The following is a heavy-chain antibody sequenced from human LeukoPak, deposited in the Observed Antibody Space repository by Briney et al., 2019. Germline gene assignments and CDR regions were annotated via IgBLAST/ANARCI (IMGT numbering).Heavy chain of an antibody. CDR2: INHSGST. CDR1: GGSFSGYY. Sequence: SETLCLTCAVYGGSFSGYYWSWIRQPPGKGLEWIGEINHSGSTNYNPSLKSRVTISVDTSKNQFSLKLSSVTAADTAVYYCASAAAGTSSAWFDPWGQGTLVTVSS. J-gene: IGHJ5*02. CDR3: ASAAAGTSSAWFDP. V-gene: IGHV4-34*01. D-gene: IGHD6-13*01.